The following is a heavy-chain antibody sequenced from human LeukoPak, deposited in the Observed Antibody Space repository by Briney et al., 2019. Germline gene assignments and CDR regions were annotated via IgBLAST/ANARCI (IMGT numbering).Heavy chain of an antibody. J-gene: IGHJ4*02. CDR3: ACSRTFDY. Sequence: GGPLSLSCAASGFTFSSYAMSWVRQAPGKGLVWVSRINSDGSATGYADSVKGRFTISRDNAKNTLYLQMNSLRAEDTAVYYCACSRTFDYWGQGTLVTVSS. D-gene: IGHD3-10*02. CDR1: GFTFSSYA. V-gene: IGHV3-74*01. CDR2: INSDGSAT.